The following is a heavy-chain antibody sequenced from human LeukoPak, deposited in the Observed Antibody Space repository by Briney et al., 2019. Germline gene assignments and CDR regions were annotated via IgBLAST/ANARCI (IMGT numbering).Heavy chain of an antibody. CDR1: GFAFRSYG. CDR3: AKQSGVVVPAARRFGSYYFDY. V-gene: IGHV3-23*01. J-gene: IGHJ4*02. Sequence: GGSLRLSCAASGFAFRSYGMTWVRQAPGKGLEWVSAISAAGDITYYADSVKGRFTISRDNSKNTLYLQMNSLRAEDTAVYYCAKQSGVVVPAARRFGSYYFDYWGQGTLVTVSS. CDR2: ISAAGDIT. D-gene: IGHD2-2*01.